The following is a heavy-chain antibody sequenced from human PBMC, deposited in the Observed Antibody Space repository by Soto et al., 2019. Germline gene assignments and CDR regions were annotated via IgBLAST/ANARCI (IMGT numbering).Heavy chain of an antibody. CDR3: ARRYCSGGSCYSIAFDI. Sequence: GGSLRLSCAASGFTFSSYSMNWVRQAPGKGLEWVSYISSSSSTIYYADSVKGRFTISRDNGKNSLYLQMNSLRAEDTAVYYCARRYCSGGSCYSIAFDIWGQGTMVTVSS. CDR1: GFTFSSYS. V-gene: IGHV3-48*01. D-gene: IGHD2-15*01. J-gene: IGHJ3*02. CDR2: ISSSSSTI.